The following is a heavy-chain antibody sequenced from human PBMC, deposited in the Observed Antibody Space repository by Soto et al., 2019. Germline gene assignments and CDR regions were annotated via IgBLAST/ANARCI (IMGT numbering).Heavy chain of an antibody. CDR2: IYPGDSDT. V-gene: IGHV5-51*01. Sequence: GESLKISCKGSGYSFTSYWIGWVRQMPGKGLEWMGIIYPGDSDTRYSPSFQGQVTISADKSISTAYLQWSSLKASDTAMYYCARHPGIRIFGVVGFSHVDPWGQGTLVTVSS. D-gene: IGHD3-3*01. CDR1: GYSFTSYW. CDR3: ARHPGIRIFGVVGFSHVDP. J-gene: IGHJ5*02.